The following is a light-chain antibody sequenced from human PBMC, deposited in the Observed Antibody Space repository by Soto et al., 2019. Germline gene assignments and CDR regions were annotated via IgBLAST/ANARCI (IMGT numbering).Light chain of an antibody. Sequence: DIQMTQSPSSLSASVGARVTITCQASQDIKRNMNWFQQRPGEAPQLLIYDASKLETGVPSRFSGGGFGTDFTFTITSLQPEDVATYFCQQYDYLPYTFGQGTNLEIK. CDR3: QQYDYLPYT. J-gene: IGKJ2*01. CDR1: QDIKRN. CDR2: DAS. V-gene: IGKV1-33*01.